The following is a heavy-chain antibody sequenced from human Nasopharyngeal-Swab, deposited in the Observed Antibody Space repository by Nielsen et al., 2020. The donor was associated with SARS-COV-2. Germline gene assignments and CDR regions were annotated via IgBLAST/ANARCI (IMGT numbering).Heavy chain of an antibody. CDR3: ARGYHGKSVYYYDWYFDL. V-gene: IGHV4-59*01. Sequence: WVRQPPGKGLEWIGNIHHSGSTNYNPSLKSRVTISVDTSKNQFSLKLTSVTAADTAIYYCARGYHGKSVYYYDWYFDLWGRGTLVTVSS. D-gene: IGHD3-22*01. CDR2: IHHSGST. J-gene: IGHJ2*01.